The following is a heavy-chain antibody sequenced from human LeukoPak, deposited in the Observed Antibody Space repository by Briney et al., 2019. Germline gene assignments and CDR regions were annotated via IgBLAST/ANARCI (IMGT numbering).Heavy chain of an antibody. CDR1: GGSISSYY. D-gene: IGHD5-24*01. V-gene: IGHV4-59*01. Sequence: PSETLSLTCTVSGGSISSYYWSWIRQPPGKGLEWIGYIYYGGSTNYNPSLKSRVTISVDTSKNQFSLELSSVTAADTAVYYCARSFDRRDGYNSDAFDIWGQGTMVTVSS. CDR3: ARSFDRRDGYNSDAFDI. CDR2: IYYGGST. J-gene: IGHJ3*02.